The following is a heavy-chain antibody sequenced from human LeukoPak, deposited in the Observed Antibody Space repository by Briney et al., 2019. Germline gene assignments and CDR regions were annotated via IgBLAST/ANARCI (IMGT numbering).Heavy chain of an antibody. CDR2: INHSGST. D-gene: IGHD4/OR15-4a*01. CDR3: ARGQDYYAFDI. Sequence: SETLSLTCAVYGGSFSGYYWSWIRQPPGKGLGWIGEINHSGSTNYNPSLKSRVTISVDTSKNQFSLKLSSVTAADTAVYYCARGQDYYAFDIWGQGTMVTVSS. V-gene: IGHV4-34*01. CDR1: GGSFSGYY. J-gene: IGHJ3*02.